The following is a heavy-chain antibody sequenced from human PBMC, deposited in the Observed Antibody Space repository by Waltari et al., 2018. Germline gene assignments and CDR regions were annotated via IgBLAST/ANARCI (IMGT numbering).Heavy chain of an antibody. Sequence: QLQLQESGPGLVKPSETLSLTCTVSGGSISSSSYYWGWIRRPPGKGLEWIGSIYYSGSTNHNPSLRSRLTISVDTSKNQFSLKRSSVTAADTAVYYCARTVVGAVDYWGQGTLVTVSS. CDR2: IYYSGST. CDR1: GGSISSSSYY. V-gene: IGHV4-39*01. CDR3: ARTVVGAVDY. J-gene: IGHJ4*02. D-gene: IGHD1-26*01.